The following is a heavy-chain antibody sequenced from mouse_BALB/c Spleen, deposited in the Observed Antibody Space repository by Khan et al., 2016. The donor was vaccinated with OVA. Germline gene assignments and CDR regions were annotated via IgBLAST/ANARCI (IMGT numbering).Heavy chain of an antibody. J-gene: IGHJ4*01. Sequence: DVQLQESGTVLARPGASVKMSCKASGYTLTNYWMHWIKQRPRQGLEWIGAIYPGNSDITYNQKFKGKAELTAVTSTSTAYMELSSLTNEDSAVYYCTRGYDYEGYAMDYWGQGTSVTVSS. D-gene: IGHD2-4*01. CDR2: IYPGNSDI. CDR1: GYTLTNYW. V-gene: IGHV1-5*01. CDR3: TRGYDYEGYAMDY.